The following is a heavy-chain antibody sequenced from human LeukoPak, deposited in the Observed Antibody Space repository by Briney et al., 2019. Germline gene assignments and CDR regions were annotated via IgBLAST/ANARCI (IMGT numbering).Heavy chain of an antibody. CDR2: INWNGEST. CDR3: AREGYSSRIYYYHYMDV. Sequence: GGSLRLSCAASGFTFDDYGMSWVRQVPGKGPEWVSGINWNGESTGYADSVKGRFTISRHNAKNSLYLQMNSLRAEDTALYYCAREGYSSRIYYYHYMDVWGKGTTVTVSS. V-gene: IGHV3-20*04. J-gene: IGHJ6*03. CDR1: GFTFDDYG. D-gene: IGHD6-13*01.